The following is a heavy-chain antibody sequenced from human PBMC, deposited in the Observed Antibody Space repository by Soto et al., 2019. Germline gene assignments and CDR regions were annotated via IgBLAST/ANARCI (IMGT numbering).Heavy chain of an antibody. CDR3: ARDISWSGPQYYYYMDV. J-gene: IGHJ6*03. V-gene: IGHV3-7*01. Sequence: GGSLRLSCVVSGFTFSNYGLSWVRQAPGKGLEWVANIKQDVGEEYYVDSVKGRFTISRDNAKNSLFLQMNSLRVEDTAVYYCARDISWSGPQYYYYMDVWGEGTTVTVSS. CDR2: IKQDVGEE. D-gene: IGHD3-3*01. CDR1: GFTFSNYG.